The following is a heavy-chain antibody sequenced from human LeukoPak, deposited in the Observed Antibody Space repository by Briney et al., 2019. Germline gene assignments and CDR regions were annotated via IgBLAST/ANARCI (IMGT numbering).Heavy chain of an antibody. CDR3: GKDSYMGRGVIDINGYFDS. CDR2: LSGEGDTA. J-gene: IGHJ4*02. V-gene: IGHV3-43*02. D-gene: IGHD3-10*01. Sequence: GGSLRLSCAASGFTFNDYAMHGVRQAQGKGREGVSLLSGEGDTACYADSVKGRFTISREHSKTSLYLQMSRLRAEDTALYYCGKDSYMGRGVIDINGYFDSWGQGTLVTVSS. CDR1: GFTFNDYA.